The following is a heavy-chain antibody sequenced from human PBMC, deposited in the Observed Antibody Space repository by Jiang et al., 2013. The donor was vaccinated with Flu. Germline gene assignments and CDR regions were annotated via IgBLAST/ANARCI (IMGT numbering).Heavy chain of an antibody. J-gene: IGHJ6*02. Sequence: GAEVKKPGASVKVSCEASGYKFTDYDITWVRQAPGQGLEWMGWIGGYSGNTHYTQKLQGRVTITTDTATTTVYMELRSLTSDDTAVYYCARVGRGLAYPAYYYYGLDVVGPGDHGHRLL. CDR1: GYKFTDYD. V-gene: IGHV1-18*01. D-gene: IGHD2-21*01. CDR3: ARVGRGLAYPAYYYYGLDV. CDR2: IGGYSGNT.